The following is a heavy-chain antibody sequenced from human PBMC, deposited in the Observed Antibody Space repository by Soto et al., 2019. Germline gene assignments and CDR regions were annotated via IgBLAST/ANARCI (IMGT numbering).Heavy chain of an antibody. D-gene: IGHD3-10*01. CDR3: ARMGDGYYGSARHSYNWFDP. J-gene: IGHJ5*02. V-gene: IGHV1-18*01. CDR2: INAYNGYT. CDR1: GYTFTSYG. Sequence: ASVKVSCKASGYTFTSYGITWVRQAPGQGLEWMGWINAYNGYTNYAQKVQGRVTMTTDTSTSTAYMELRSLRSDDTAVYYCARMGDGYYGSARHSYNWFDPWGQGTLVTVSS.